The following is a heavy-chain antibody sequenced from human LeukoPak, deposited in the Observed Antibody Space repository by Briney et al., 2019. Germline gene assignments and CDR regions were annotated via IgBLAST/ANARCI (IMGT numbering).Heavy chain of an antibody. CDR1: GFTFSSYA. CDR2: ISYDGSNK. Sequence: GGSLRLSCAAFGFTFSSYAMHWDRQAPGKGLEWVAVISYDGSNKYYADSVKGRFTISRDNSKNTLHLQMNSLRAEDTAVYYCARDAYSYGYVDYWGQGTLVTVSS. D-gene: IGHD5-18*01. V-gene: IGHV3-30-3*01. J-gene: IGHJ4*02. CDR3: ARDAYSYGYVDY.